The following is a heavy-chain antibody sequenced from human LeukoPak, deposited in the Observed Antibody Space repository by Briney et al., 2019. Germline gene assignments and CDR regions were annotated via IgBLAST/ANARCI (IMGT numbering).Heavy chain of an antibody. V-gene: IGHV1-18*01. CDR2: ISAYNGNT. CDR3: ARAPPLAAADNWFDP. Sequence: SVKVSCKASGYTFTSYGISWVRQAPGQGLEWMGWISAYNGNTNYAQKLQGRVTMTTDTSTSTAYMELRSLRSDDTAVYYCARAPPLAAADNWFDPWGQGTLVTVSS. CDR1: GYTFTSYG. D-gene: IGHD6-13*01. J-gene: IGHJ5*02.